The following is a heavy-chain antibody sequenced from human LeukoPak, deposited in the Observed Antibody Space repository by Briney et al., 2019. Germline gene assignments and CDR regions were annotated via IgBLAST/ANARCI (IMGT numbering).Heavy chain of an antibody. J-gene: IGHJ4*02. CDR3: ARDGSRQPYCSSTSCYDY. Sequence: SVKVSCKASAYTFTSYGITWVRQAPGQGLEWMGGIIPIFGTANYAQKFQGRVTITADESTSTAYMELSSLRSEDTAVYYCARDGSRQPYCSSTSCYDYWGQGTLVTVSS. D-gene: IGHD2-2*01. CDR1: AYTFTSYG. V-gene: IGHV1-69*13. CDR2: IIPIFGTA.